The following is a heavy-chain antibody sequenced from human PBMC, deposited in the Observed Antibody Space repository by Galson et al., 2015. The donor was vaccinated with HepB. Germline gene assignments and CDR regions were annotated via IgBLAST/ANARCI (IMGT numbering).Heavy chain of an antibody. D-gene: IGHD3-16*02. CDR2: ISANSGNT. CDR3: ARDRSHSLDY. V-gene: IGHV1-18*04. Sequence: SVKVSCKASGYTFTTNGISWVRQAPGQGLEWMGWISANSGNTKYIQRLQGRVTMTRDTSTSTAYMELRRLRSDDTAVYYCARDRSHSLDYWGQGTLVTVSS. J-gene: IGHJ4*02. CDR1: GYTFTTNG.